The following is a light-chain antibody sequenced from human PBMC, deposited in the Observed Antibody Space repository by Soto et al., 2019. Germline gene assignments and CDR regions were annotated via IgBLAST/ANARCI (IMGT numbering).Light chain of an antibody. CDR3: SVWDDSLNGPV. V-gene: IGLV1-44*01. CDR2: SDN. CDR1: SSNIGSNA. Sequence: QSVLTQPPSASGTPGQRVTISCSGSSSNIGSNAVNWYQQLPGTAPKLFIYSDNQRPSGVPDRLSGSKSATSASLAISGLQSDDEADYFCSVWDDSLNGPVFGGGTKLTVL. J-gene: IGLJ3*02.